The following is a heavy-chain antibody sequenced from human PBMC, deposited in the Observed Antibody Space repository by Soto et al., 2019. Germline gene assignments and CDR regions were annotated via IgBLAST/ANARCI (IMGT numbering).Heavy chain of an antibody. CDR2: IYYSGGT. CDR1: GGSISSYY. CDR3: ARSYGIGVTTDY. V-gene: IGHV4-59*01. Sequence: SETLSLTCTVSGGSISSYYWSWIRQPPGKGLEWIGYIYYSGGTNYNPSLKSRVTISVDTSKNQFSLKLSSVTAADTAVYYCARSYGIGVTTDYWGQGTLVTVS. J-gene: IGHJ4*02. D-gene: IGHD4-17*01.